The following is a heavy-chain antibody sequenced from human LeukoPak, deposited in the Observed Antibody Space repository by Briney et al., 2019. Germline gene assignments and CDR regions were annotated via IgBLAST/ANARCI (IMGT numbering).Heavy chain of an antibody. CDR1: GYTFTGYY. CDR3: ARDNPFRSDWSPLDV. Sequence: ASVKVSCKASGYTFTGYYIHWVRQAPGQGLEWMGWLSPNGGGTNYAQKFQGRVTMTRDTSISTAHMELTSLRSDDTAVYYCARDNPFRSDWSPLDVWGEGTTVTVSS. D-gene: IGHD3-3*01. CDR2: LSPNGGGT. J-gene: IGHJ6*04. V-gene: IGHV1-2*02.